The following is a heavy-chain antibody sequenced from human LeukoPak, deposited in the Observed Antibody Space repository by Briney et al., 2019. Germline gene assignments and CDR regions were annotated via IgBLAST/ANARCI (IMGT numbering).Heavy chain of an antibody. Sequence: SETLSLTCTVSGGAISSYYWSWIRQPAGKGLEWIGRIYTSGSTNYNPALESRVTISLDTSKNQFSLKLSSVTAADTAVYYCARDRGYYGSGSYSSWFDPWGQGTLVTVSS. D-gene: IGHD3-10*01. J-gene: IGHJ5*02. CDR2: IYTSGST. V-gene: IGHV4-4*07. CDR3: ARDRGYYGSGSYSSWFDP. CDR1: GGAISSYY.